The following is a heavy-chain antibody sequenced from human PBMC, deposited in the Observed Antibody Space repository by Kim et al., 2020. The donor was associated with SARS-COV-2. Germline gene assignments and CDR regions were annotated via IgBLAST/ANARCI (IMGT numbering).Heavy chain of an antibody. V-gene: IGHV1-46*01. CDR2: INPSGGST. Sequence: ASVKVSCKASGYTFTSYYMHWVRQAPGQGLEWMGIINPSGGSTSYAQKFQGRVTMTRDTSTSTVYMELSSLRSEDTAVYYCAVAGTRGWFDPWGQGTLVTVSS. D-gene: IGHD6-19*01. CDR3: AVAGTRGWFDP. J-gene: IGHJ5*02. CDR1: GYTFTSYY.